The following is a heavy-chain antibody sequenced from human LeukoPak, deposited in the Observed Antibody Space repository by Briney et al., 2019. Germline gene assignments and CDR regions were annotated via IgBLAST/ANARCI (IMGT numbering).Heavy chain of an antibody. CDR2: ISSNGTII. CDR3: ARDPHDSSGYFFDY. CDR1: GFTFSSYE. J-gene: IGHJ4*02. Sequence: GGSLRLSCAASGFTFSSYEMNWVRQAPGKGLEWVSYISSNGTIIYYADSVKGRLTISRDNARKSLYLQMNSLRAEDTAVYYCARDPHDSSGYFFDYWGQGTLVTVST. D-gene: IGHD3-22*01. V-gene: IGHV3-48*03.